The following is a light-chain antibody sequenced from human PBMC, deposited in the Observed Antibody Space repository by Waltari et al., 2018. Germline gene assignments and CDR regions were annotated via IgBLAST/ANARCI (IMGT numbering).Light chain of an antibody. V-gene: IGKV1-39*01. CDR1: QTVSSY. J-gene: IGKJ1*01. CDR2: STS. Sequence: DIQMTQSPSSLSASVGDRVPITCRASQTVSSYLNWYQQKPGKAPKLLIYSTSSLQSGVPSRFSGSGAGTDFTLTISSLRPEDFATYYCQQSYRSPLTFGQGTKVEIK. CDR3: QQSYRSPLT.